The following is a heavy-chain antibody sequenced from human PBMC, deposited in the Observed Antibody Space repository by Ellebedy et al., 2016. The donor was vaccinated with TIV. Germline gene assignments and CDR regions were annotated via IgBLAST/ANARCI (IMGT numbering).Heavy chain of an antibody. CDR2: IKSNTDGGTT. CDR1: GFTSSNAW. J-gene: IGHJ4*02. Sequence: PGGSLRLSCAASGFTSSNAWMNWVRQAPGKGLEWVGRIKSNTDGGTTDYAAPVNGRFTISRDDSKDTLYLQMNSLKPEDTAVYYCVGRNFDYWGQGALVTVSS. V-gene: IGHV3-15*01. D-gene: IGHD1-26*01. CDR3: VGRNFDY.